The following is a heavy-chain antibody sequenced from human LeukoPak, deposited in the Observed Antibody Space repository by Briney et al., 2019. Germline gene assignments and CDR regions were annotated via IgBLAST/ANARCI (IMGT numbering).Heavy chain of an antibody. D-gene: IGHD3-10*01. V-gene: IGHV4-59*08. CDR3: TRSARLFEP. Sequence: SETLSLTCTVSGDSLGISCWSWIRQSPGKGLERIGYISHNDINYNPSLKSRVTISMDTSKNQVSLRLTSVTAADTAVYYCTRSARLFEPWGQGALVTVSS. CDR2: ISHNDI. J-gene: IGHJ5*02. CDR1: GDSLGISC.